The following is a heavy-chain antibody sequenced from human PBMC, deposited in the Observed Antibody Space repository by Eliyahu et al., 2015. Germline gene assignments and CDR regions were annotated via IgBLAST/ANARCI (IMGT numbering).Heavy chain of an antibody. D-gene: IGHD2-8*02. V-gene: IGHV4-38-2*01. J-gene: IGHJ4*02. Sequence: VKPSETLSLTCAVSGYSISSGYYWGWIRQPPGKGLXWIGXIXHSGSTXYXPSLKSRVTISVAPSKNQFSLKLSSXTAADTAVYYCARFAGWGSHRVDYWGQGTLVTVSS. CDR3: ARFAGWGSHRVDY. CDR1: GYSISSGYY. CDR2: IXHSGST.